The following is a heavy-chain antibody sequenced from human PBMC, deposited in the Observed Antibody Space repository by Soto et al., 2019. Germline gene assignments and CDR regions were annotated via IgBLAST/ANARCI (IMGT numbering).Heavy chain of an antibody. CDR2: IFPGNSDP. D-gene: IGHD2-15*01. J-gene: IGHJ4*02. Sequence: PGESLKISCKGSGFSFTNYWIGWVRQMPGKGLEWMGIIFPGNSDPRYGPSFQGQVTVSVDKSVNTAYLQWTSLEASDTAMYFCARPRGDYSPLGHFDSWGQGTLGTVSS. CDR1: GFSFTNYW. V-gene: IGHV5-51*01. CDR3: ARPRGDYSPLGHFDS.